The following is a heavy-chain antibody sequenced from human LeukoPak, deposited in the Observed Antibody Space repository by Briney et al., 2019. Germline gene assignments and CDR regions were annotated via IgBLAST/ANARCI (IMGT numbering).Heavy chain of an antibody. D-gene: IGHD3-3*01. CDR3: ARAITIFGVVNSYYYYYYMGV. J-gene: IGHJ6*03. Sequence: SETLSLTCTVSGGSISSSSYYWGWIRQPPGKGLEWIGSIYYSGSTYYNPSLKSRVTISVDTSKNQFSLKLSSVTAADTAVYYCARAITIFGVVNSYYYYYYMGVWGKGTTVTVSS. CDR1: GGSISSSSYY. V-gene: IGHV4-39*07. CDR2: IYYSGST.